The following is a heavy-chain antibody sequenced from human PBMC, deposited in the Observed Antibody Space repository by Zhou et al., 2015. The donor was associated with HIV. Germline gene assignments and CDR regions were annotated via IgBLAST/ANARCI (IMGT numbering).Heavy chain of an antibody. Sequence: AQLVQSGAEVKQPGASVKVSCKTSGYLFTTYGVTWVRQAPGQRLEWMGWIKPNSGVPRYAQKFEGRVTMTTDTSISTVYMDLTSLTSDDTALYYCARDPDVAINDLDFWGQGTLVTVSS. V-gene: IGHV1-18*01. CDR2: IKPNSGVP. J-gene: IGHJ4*02. CDR3: ARDPDVAINDLDF. CDR1: GYLFTTYG. D-gene: IGHD2-15*01.